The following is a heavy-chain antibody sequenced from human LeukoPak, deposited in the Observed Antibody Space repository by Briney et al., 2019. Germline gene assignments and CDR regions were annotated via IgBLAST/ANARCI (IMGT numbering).Heavy chain of an antibody. V-gene: IGHV3-23*01. CDR1: GFTFSSYA. D-gene: IGHD5-24*01. J-gene: IGHJ4*02. CDR3: AKDRRDGYNPKPDFDY. CDR2: ISGSGGST. Sequence: GGSLRLSCAASGFTFSSYAMSWVRQAPGKGLEWVSAISGSGGSTYYADSVKGRFTISRDNSKNTLYLQMNSLRAEDTAVYYCAKDRRDGYNPKPDFDYWGQGTLVTVSS.